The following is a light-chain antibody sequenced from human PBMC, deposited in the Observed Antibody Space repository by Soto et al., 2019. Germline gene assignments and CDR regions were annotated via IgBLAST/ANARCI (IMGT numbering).Light chain of an antibody. CDR2: EPS. CDR3: QQYHSYPWT. Sequence: DIQMTQSPSTLSASVGDRVTITCRASRSVNNWLAWYQQKPGKVAKLLIYEPSSLESGVPSRFSGSGSGTEFTLTISSLQPDDFATYFCQQYHSYPWTFGQGTKVDFK. CDR1: RSVNNW. J-gene: IGKJ1*01. V-gene: IGKV1-5*03.